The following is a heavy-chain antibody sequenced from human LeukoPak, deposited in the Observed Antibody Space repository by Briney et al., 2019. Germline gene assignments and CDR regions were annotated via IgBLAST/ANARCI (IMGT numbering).Heavy chain of an antibody. Sequence: SETLSLTCAVSGGSSRSGDYFWSWIRQPPGKGLEWIGHIHYSGNTYYNPSLKSRVTISVDTSKNQFSLKLSSVTAADTAVYYCARYLWSGYYLPSSIDAFDIWGQGTMVTVSS. V-gene: IGHV4-30-4*01. D-gene: IGHD3-3*01. J-gene: IGHJ3*02. CDR3: ARYLWSGYYLPSSIDAFDI. CDR1: GGSSRSGDYF. CDR2: IHYSGNT.